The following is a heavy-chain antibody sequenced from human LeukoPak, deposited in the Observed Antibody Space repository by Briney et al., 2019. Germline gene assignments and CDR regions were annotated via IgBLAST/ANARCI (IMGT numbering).Heavy chain of an antibody. CDR3: GRAPDS. V-gene: IGHV4-38-2*02. CDR1: GYSISSGYY. J-gene: IGHJ4*02. CDR2: IYHSGST. Sequence: SETLSLTCTVSGYSISSGYYWGWIRQPPGKGLEWIGSIYHSGSTYYNPSLKSRVTISVDTSKNQFSLKLSSVTAADTAVYFCGRAPDSWGQGILVTVSS.